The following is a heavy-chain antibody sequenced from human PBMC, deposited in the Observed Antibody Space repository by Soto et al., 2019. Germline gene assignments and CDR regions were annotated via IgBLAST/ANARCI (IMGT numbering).Heavy chain of an antibody. V-gene: IGHV1-24*01. D-gene: IGHD3-22*01. J-gene: IGHJ4*02. Sequence: ASVKVSCKVSGYTLTELSMHWVRQAPGKGLEWMGGFDPEDGETIYAQKFQGRVTMTEDTSTDTAYMELSSLRSEDTAVYYCATGAHYYDSSGYYSFGYWGQGTLVTVSS. CDR1: GYTLTELS. CDR2: FDPEDGET. CDR3: ATGAHYYDSSGYYSFGY.